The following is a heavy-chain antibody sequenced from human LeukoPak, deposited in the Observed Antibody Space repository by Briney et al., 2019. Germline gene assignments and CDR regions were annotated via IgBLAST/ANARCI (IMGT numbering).Heavy chain of an antibody. CDR3: ARGQEYYYGSGSLNY. V-gene: IGHV4-61*02. J-gene: IGHJ4*02. CDR2: IYTSGST. Sequence: SETLSLTCTVSGGSISSGSYYWSWIRQPAGKGLEWIGRIYTSGSTNYNPSLKSRVTISVDTSKNQFSLKLSSVTAADTAVYYCARGQEYYYGSGSLNYWGQGTLVTVSS. CDR1: GGSISSGSYY. D-gene: IGHD3-10*01.